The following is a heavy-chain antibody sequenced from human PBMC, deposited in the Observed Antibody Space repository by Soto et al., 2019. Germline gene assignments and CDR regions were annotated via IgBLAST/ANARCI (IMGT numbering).Heavy chain of an antibody. J-gene: IGHJ5*02. CDR3: ARSGADWNWFDP. CDR2: IIPILDIA. Sequence: QVQLVQSGAEVKKPGSSVKVSCKAFGGTLNTDTISWVRHAPGQGLEWLGRIIPILDIANYAQKFQGRVTISADKYTSTVYMDLSSLRSEDTAVYYCARSGADWNWFDPWGQGTLATVSS. D-gene: IGHD2-21*01. CDR1: GGTLNTDT. V-gene: IGHV1-69*02.